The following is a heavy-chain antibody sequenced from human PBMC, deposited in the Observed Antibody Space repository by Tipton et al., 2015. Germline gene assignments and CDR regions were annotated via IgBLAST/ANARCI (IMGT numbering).Heavy chain of an antibody. Sequence: LSLTCTVSGGSISSSSYYWGWIRQPPGKGLEWVALISVGGHTTLYADSVQGRFTISRDNSKNTLYLQMNSLGVEDTAVYYCARGNIEARITFDYWGQGVLVTVSS. D-gene: IGHD6-6*01. J-gene: IGHJ4*02. CDR2: ISVGGHTT. CDR1: GGSISSSSYY. CDR3: ARGNIEARITFDY. V-gene: IGHV3-53*01.